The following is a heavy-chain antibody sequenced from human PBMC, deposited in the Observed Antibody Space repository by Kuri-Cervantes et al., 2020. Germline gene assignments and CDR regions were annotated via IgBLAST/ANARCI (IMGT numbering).Heavy chain of an antibody. CDR1: GCTFSSYG. CDR2: ISYDGSNK. J-gene: IGHJ3*02. V-gene: IGHV3-30*18. Sequence: GGSLRLSCAAAGCTFSSYGMHWVRQAPGKGLEWVAVISYDGSNKYYADSVKGRFTISRDNSKNTLYLQMNSLRADDTAVYYCAKSPYYYDSSGYRLYHPFDIWGQGPMVTVSS. D-gene: IGHD3-22*01. CDR3: AKSPYYYDSSGYRLYHPFDI.